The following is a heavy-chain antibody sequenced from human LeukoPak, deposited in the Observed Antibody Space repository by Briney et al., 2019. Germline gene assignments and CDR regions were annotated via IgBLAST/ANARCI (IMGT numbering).Heavy chain of an antibody. J-gene: IGHJ5*02. CDR2: INQSGSA. Sequence: SETLSLTCGVFGGSVTGYYWNWIRQPPGKGLEWIGEINQSGSANYNPSLRSRVTISIDTSQNQFSLEVTSVTAADTAVYYCARGLGLLTDFENWFDPWAQGTLVTVSS. CDR3: ARGLGLLTDFENWFDP. D-gene: IGHD3-9*01. V-gene: IGHV4-34*01. CDR1: GGSVTGYY.